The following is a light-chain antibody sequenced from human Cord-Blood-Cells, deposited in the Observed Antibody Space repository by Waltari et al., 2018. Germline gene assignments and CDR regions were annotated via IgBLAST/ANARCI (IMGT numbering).Light chain of an antibody. V-gene: IGLV3-1*01. Sequence: SYELTQPPSVSVSPGQTASITCSGDKWGDTYACWYQQQPGQSPVLVIYQDSKRPSGIPERFSGSNPRNTATLTISGTQAMDEADYYCQAWDSSTYVFGTGTKVTVL. CDR3: QAWDSSTYV. CDR1: KWGDTY. J-gene: IGLJ1*01. CDR2: QDS.